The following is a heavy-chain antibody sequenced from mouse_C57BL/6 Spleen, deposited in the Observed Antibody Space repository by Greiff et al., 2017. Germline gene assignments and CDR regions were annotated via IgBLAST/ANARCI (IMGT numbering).Heavy chain of an antibody. D-gene: IGHD1-1*01. CDR1: GYTFTSYG. CDR2: IYPRSGNT. CDR3: ARDGSSYQFAY. J-gene: IGHJ3*01. Sequence: QVKLQQSGAELARPGASVKLSCKASGYTFTSYGISWVKQRTGQGLEWIGEIYPRSGNTYYNEKFKGKATLTADKSSSTAYMELRSLTSEDSAVYFCARDGSSYQFAYWGQGTLVTVSA. V-gene: IGHV1-81*01.